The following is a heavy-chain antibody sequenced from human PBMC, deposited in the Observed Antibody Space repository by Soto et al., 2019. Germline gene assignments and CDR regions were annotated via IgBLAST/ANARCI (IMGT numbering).Heavy chain of an antibody. D-gene: IGHD3-10*01. Sequence: PSETLSLTCTVSNGSLSGNYWSWIRQSPGKGLEWFGNIYYSGSTNYNPSLKSRVTMSVDTSMYQFTLMLSSVTAADTGVYFCARAFMVPVDFFDYWGQGPPVTVSS. J-gene: IGHJ4*02. CDR1: NGSLSGNY. V-gene: IGHV4-59*01. CDR3: ARAFMVPVDFFDY. CDR2: IYYSGST.